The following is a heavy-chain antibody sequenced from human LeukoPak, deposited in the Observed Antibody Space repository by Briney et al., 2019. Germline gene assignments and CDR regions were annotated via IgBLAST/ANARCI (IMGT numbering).Heavy chain of an antibody. D-gene: IGHD6-13*01. CDR2: ISSSSSTI. CDR3: ARGSSWYLSHFDY. Sequence: GGSLRLSCAASGFTFSTYSMNWVRQAPGKGLEWVSYISSSSSTIYNADSVKGRFAISRDNSKNTLYLQMNSLRAEDTAVYYCARGSSWYLSHFDYWGQGTLVTVSS. CDR1: GFTFSTYS. V-gene: IGHV3-48*01. J-gene: IGHJ4*02.